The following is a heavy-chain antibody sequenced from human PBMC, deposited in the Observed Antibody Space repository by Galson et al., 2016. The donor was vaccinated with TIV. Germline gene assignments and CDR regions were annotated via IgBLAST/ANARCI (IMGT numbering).Heavy chain of an antibody. CDR3: ARTRSAAAGGLDF. D-gene: IGHD6-13*01. J-gene: IGHJ4*02. Sequence: PALVKPTQTLTLTCTFSGFSLGTSGMCVSWVRQPPGKALEWLARIDWDDDKYYSTSLKTRLTISKDTSKNKVVLMATDVDPMDTATYFCARTRSAAAGGLDFWGQGTLVTVSS. CDR1: GFSLGTSGMC. CDR2: IDWDDDK. V-gene: IGHV2-70*11.